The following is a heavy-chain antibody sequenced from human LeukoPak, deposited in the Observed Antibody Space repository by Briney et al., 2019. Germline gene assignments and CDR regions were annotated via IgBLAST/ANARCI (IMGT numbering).Heavy chain of an antibody. V-gene: IGHV3-33*08. J-gene: IGHJ4*02. CDR1: GFTLYSYC. Sequence: GNSLTLSCAVSGFTLYSYCTHWVRQAPAKGLVWVVVIWYDGSKKYYADSFKSRFTISRDNSKNTLYLQMNSLRAEDTAVYYCASGLLVERAMFPGLFHDWGQGTLVTVAS. CDR3: ASGLLVERAMFPGLFHD. CDR2: IWYDGSKK. D-gene: IGHD5-18*01.